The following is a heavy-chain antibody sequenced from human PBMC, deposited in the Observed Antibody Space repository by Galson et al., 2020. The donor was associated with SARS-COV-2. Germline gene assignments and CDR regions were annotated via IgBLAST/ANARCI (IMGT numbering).Heavy chain of an antibody. CDR3: ARDQSGSYSFAFDI. V-gene: IGHV3-30-3*01. CDR2: ISYDGSNK. CDR1: GFTFSSYA. Sequence: GESLKISCAASGFTFSSYAMHWVRQAPGKGLEWVAVISYDGSNKYYADSVKGRFTISRDNSKNTLYLQMNSLRAEDTAVYYCARDQSGSYSFAFDIWGQGTMVTVSS. J-gene: IGHJ3*02. D-gene: IGHD1-26*01.